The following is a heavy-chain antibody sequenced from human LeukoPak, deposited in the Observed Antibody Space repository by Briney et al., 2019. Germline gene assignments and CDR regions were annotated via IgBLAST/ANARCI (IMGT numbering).Heavy chain of an antibody. CDR3: ARGLHFRLWDSSDYYPY. V-gene: IGHV3-48*01. CDR1: GFTFSSFG. J-gene: IGHJ4*02. CDR2: ISSSSSTI. Sequence: GGSLRLSGAASGFTFSSFGMNWVRQAPGKGLEWVSYISSSSSTIYYADSVKGRFTISRDNAKNSPYLQMNSLRAEDTAVYSCARGLHFRLWDSSDYYPYWGQGTLVTVSS. D-gene: IGHD3-22*01.